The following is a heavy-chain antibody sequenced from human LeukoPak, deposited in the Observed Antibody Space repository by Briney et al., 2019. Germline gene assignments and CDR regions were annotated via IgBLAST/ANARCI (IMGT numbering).Heavy chain of an antibody. Sequence: ASETLSLTCTVSGGSISSSSYYWGWIRQPPGKGLEWIGDIYYSGSTYYNPSLKSRVTISVDTSKNQFSLKLSSVTAADTAVYYCARVGSIAAADDYMDVWGKGTTVTVSS. CDR1: GGSISSSSYY. D-gene: IGHD6-13*01. CDR3: ARVGSIAAADDYMDV. CDR2: IYYSGST. J-gene: IGHJ6*03. V-gene: IGHV4-39*07.